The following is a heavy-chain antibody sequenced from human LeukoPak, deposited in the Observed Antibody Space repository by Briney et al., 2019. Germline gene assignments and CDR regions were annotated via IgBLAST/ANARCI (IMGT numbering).Heavy chain of an antibody. D-gene: IGHD5-18*01. J-gene: IGHJ3*02. Sequence: PGGSLRLSCAASGFTFSSYEMNGVRQAPGRGREGVSYISSSGSTIYYADSVKGRFTISRDNAKISLYLQMNSLRAEDTAVYYCARLVSGYSYGHDAFDIWGQGTTVTVSS. CDR1: GFTFSSYE. CDR2: ISSSGSTI. CDR3: ARLVSGYSYGHDAFDI. V-gene: IGHV3-48*03.